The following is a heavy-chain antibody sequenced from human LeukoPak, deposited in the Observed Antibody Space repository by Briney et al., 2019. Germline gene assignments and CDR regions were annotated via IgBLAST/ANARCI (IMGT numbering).Heavy chain of an antibody. CDR1: GYTFTSYG. V-gene: IGHV1-18*01. Sequence: ASVKVSCKASGYTFTSYGNSWVRQAPGQGLEWMGWISGYNGNTNYAQKFQGRVTMTTDTSTSTAYMELRSLRSDDTAVYYCARQTTVTSLDLSDIWGQGTMVTVSS. CDR2: ISGYNGNT. J-gene: IGHJ3*02. D-gene: IGHD4-17*01. CDR3: ARQTTVTSLDLSDI.